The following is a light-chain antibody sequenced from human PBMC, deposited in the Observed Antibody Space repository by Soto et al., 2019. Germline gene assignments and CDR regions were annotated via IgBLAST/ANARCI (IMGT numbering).Light chain of an antibody. CDR3: QQYNSYSLT. CDR1: QSISSW. J-gene: IGKJ4*01. CDR2: DAS. Sequence: DIQMTQSPSTLSASVGDRVTITCRASQSISSWLAWYQQKPGKAPKLLIYDASSLESGVPSTFSGSGSGTEFTLTISSLQPDDFAPYYCQQYNSYSLTFGGGPKVEIK. V-gene: IGKV1-5*01.